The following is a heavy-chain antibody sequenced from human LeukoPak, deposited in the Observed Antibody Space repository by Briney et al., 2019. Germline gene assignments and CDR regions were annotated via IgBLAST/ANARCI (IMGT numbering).Heavy chain of an antibody. CDR3: ARDLGFGPMVRGVISP. CDR2: IYYSGST. D-gene: IGHD3-10*01. J-gene: IGHJ5*02. Sequence: SETLSLTCTVSGGSISSYYWSWIRQPPGKGLEWIGYIYYSGSTNYNPSLKSRVSISVDTSKNQFSLRLRSVTAADTAVYYCARDLGFGPMVRGVISPWGQGTLVTVSS. V-gene: IGHV4-59*01. CDR1: GGSISSYY.